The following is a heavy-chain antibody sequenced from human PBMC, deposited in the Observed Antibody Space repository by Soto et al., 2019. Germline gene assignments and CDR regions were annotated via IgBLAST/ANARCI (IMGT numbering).Heavy chain of an antibody. V-gene: IGHV4-4*02. J-gene: IGHJ4*02. D-gene: IGHD2-8*01. CDR3: AGGYCTNGVCTQFDY. CDR2: IYHSGST. Sequence: SETMSLTCAVSGGSISSSNLWSWVRQPPGKGLEWIGEIYHSGSTNYNPSLKSRVTISVDKSKNQFSLKLSSVTAADTAVYYCAGGYCTNGVCTQFDYWGQGTLVTVSS. CDR1: GGSISSSNL.